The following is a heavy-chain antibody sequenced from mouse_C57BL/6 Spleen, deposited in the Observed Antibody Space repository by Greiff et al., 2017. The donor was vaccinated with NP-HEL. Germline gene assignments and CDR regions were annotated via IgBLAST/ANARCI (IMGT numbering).Heavy chain of an antibody. Sequence: QVQLQQPGAELVKPGASVKLSCKASGYTFTSYWMQWVKQRPGQGLEWIGEIDPSDSYTNYNQKFKGKATLTVDTSSSTAYMQLSSLTSEDSAVYYWARSGAYYYGKRYAMDYWGQGTSVTVSS. V-gene: IGHV1-50*01. D-gene: IGHD2-1*01. CDR3: ARSGAYYYGKRYAMDY. J-gene: IGHJ4*01. CDR2: IDPSDSYT. CDR1: GYTFTSYW.